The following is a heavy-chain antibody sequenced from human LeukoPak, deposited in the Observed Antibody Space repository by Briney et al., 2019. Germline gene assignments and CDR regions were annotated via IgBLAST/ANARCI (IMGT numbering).Heavy chain of an antibody. V-gene: IGHV7-4-1*02. CDR3: ARKSVAATPRDIVYQYYSMDV. CDR2: ISANTGNP. D-gene: IGHD2-15*01. Sequence: GASVKVSCKASGYTFTSYSMNWVRQVPGQGLEWMGYISANTGNPTYAQDFTGRFVFSLDTSVSTAYLQISSLKAEDTAVYYCARKSVAATPRDIVYQYYSMDVWGKGTTVTVSS. CDR1: GYTFTSYS. J-gene: IGHJ6*03.